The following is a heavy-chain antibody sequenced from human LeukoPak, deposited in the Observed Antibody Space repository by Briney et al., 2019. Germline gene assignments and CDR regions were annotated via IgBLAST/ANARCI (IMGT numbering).Heavy chain of an antibody. Sequence: GASVKVSCKASGYTFTGYYMHWVRQAPGQGLEWMGWINPNSGGTNYAQKFQGRVTMTRDTSISTAYMELSRLRSDDTAVYYCARESGSGDNSYYFDYWGQGTLVTVSS. D-gene: IGHD5-24*01. V-gene: IGHV1-2*02. J-gene: IGHJ4*02. CDR3: ARESGSGDNSYYFDY. CDR1: GYTFTGYY. CDR2: INPNSGGT.